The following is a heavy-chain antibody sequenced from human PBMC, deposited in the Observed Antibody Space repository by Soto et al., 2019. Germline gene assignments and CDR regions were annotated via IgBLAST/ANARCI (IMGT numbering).Heavy chain of an antibody. V-gene: IGHV1-46*01. CDR2: INPSGGST. CDR3: ARPYCGGDCYWFDP. J-gene: IGHJ5*02. CDR1: GYTFTSYY. D-gene: IGHD2-21*02. Sequence: QVQLVQSGAEVKKPGASVKVSCKASGYTFTSYYMHWVRQAPGQGLEWMGIINPSGGSTTYAQKFQGRVTLTRDTSTSTDYMELSSLRSEDTAVYYCARPYCGGDCYWFDPWGQGTLVTVSS.